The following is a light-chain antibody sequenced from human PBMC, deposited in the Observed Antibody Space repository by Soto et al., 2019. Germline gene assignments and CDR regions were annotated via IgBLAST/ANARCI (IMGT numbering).Light chain of an antibody. CDR3: SSFTSTTTLYV. J-gene: IGLJ1*01. V-gene: IGLV2-14*01. CDR1: SSDIGGYNY. CDR2: EVT. Sequence: QSALTQPASVSGSPGQSITISCTGTSSDIGGYNYVSWYQQHPGKVPKLIIFEVTTRPSGVSNRFSGSKSGNTASLTISELQADDEADYYCSSFTSTTTLYVFGTGTKLTVL.